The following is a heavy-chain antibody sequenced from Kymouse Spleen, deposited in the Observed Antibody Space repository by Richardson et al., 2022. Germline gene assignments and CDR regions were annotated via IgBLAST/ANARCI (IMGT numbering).Heavy chain of an antibody. CDR1: GFTFSSYG. D-gene: IGHD3-10*01. Sequence: QVQLVESGGGVVQPGRSLRLSCAASGFTFSSYGMHWVRQAPGKGLEWVAVISYDGSNKYYADSVKGRFTISRDNSKNTLYLQMNSLRAEDTAVYYCAKTNYYGSGSYYNLDYWGQGTLVTVSS. J-gene: IGHJ4*02. V-gene: IGHV3-30*18. CDR2: ISYDGSNK. CDR3: AKTNYYGSGSYYNLDY.